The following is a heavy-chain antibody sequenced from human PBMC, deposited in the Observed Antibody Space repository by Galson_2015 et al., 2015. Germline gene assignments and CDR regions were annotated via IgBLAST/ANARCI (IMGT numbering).Heavy chain of an antibody. Sequence: SLRLSCAASGFTFSSYGMHWVRQAPGKGLEWVAVISYDGSNKYYADSVKGRFTISRDNSKNTLYLQMNSLRAEDTAVYYCAKDDGDSYGFSWGQGTLVTVSS. J-gene: IGHJ4*02. CDR3: AKDDGDSYGFS. D-gene: IGHD5-18*01. CDR1: GFTFSSYG. CDR2: ISYDGSNK. V-gene: IGHV3-30*18.